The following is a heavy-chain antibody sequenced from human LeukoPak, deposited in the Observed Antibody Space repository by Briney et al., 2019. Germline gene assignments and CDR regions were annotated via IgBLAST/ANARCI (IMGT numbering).Heavy chain of an antibody. D-gene: IGHD2-8*01. CDR2: INPDNGGT. CDR1: GYTFTGYY. J-gene: IGHJ4*02. CDR3: ARASGYATKGGVYFDY. Sequence: GASVKVSCKASGYTFTGYYMHWVRQAPGQGLEWMGWINPDNGGTNYAQKFQGRVTMTRDMSISTAYMELSRLRSDDTAVYYCARASGYATKGGVYFDYWGQGTLVTVSS. V-gene: IGHV1-2*02.